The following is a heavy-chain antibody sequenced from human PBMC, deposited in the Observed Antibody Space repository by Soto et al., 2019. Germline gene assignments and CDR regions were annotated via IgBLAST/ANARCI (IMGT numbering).Heavy chain of an antibody. CDR1: GYNFSSQW. V-gene: IGHV5-51*01. CDR2: VYPGDAET. CDR3: ARGGVSTRTFDY. D-gene: IGHD3-3*01. Sequence: PGESLKISCKGSGYNFSSQWIAWVRQKPGKGLEWMGIVYPGDAETRYSPSFQGQVTMSADKSISSAYLQWSSLRASDTAMYYCARGGVSTRTFDYWGQGTPVTVSS. J-gene: IGHJ4*02.